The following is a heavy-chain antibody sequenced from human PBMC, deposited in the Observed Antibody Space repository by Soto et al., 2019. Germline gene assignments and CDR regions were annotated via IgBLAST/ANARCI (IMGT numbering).Heavy chain of an antibody. CDR1: VVSFSDYS. CDR3: ARSGELLQTFDS. D-gene: IGHD1-26*01. CDR2: ITGNSEYK. V-gene: IGHV3-21*06. Sequence: GALRLSCVVSVVSFSDYSMNWVRQAPGKGLEWVSLITGNSEYKYYAGSVKGRFTVSRDNAKNSLYLQMNSLTVEDTAVYYCARSGELLQTFDSWGQGTLVTVSS. J-gene: IGHJ4*02.